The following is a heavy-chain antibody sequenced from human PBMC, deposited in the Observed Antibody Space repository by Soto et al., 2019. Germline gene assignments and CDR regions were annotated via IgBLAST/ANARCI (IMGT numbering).Heavy chain of an antibody. Sequence: GGSLRLSCAASGFTVSSNYMSWVRQAPGKGLEWVSVFYSGGSTYYADSVKGRFTISRHNSKNTLYLQMNSLRAEDTSVYYCARTFSSSWYYAYWGQGTLVTVSS. D-gene: IGHD6-13*01. CDR1: GFTVSSNY. CDR3: ARTFSSSWYYAY. V-gene: IGHV3-53*04. J-gene: IGHJ4*02. CDR2: FYSGGST.